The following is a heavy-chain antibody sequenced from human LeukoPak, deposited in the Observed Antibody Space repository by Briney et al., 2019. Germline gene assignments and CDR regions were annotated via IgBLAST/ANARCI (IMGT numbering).Heavy chain of an antibody. J-gene: IGHJ6*02. Sequence: GGSLRLSCVASGFTFSSYAMSWVRQAPGKGLEWVSIISGSGDSTFYADSVKGRFTISRDNSKNTLYLQMNSLRAEDTAVYYCAKGLSRLYYYYGMDVWGQGTTVTVSS. D-gene: IGHD5/OR15-5a*01. CDR2: ISGSGDST. V-gene: IGHV3-23*01. CDR3: AKGLSRLYYYYGMDV. CDR1: GFTFSSYA.